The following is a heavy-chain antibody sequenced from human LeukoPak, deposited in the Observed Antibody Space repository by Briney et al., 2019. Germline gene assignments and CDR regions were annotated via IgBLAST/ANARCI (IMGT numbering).Heavy chain of an antibody. CDR3: ARDGCGGSCYSRFDY. J-gene: IGHJ4*02. V-gene: IGHV1-18*01. CDR1: GYTFTSYS. Sequence: ASVTVSCRASGYTFTSYSLNWVRQAPGQGLEWMGWISAYNGNTNYAQKLQGRVTMTTDTSTSTAYMELRSLRSDDTAVYYCARDGCGGSCYSRFDYWGQGTLVTVSS. D-gene: IGHD2-15*01. CDR2: ISAYNGNT.